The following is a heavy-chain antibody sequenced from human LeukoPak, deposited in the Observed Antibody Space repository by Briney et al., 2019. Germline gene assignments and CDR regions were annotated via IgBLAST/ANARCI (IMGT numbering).Heavy chain of an antibody. J-gene: IGHJ4*02. CDR3: AKSPRVWGSYMGDY. D-gene: IGHD3-16*01. CDR1: GYTFTSYG. CDR2: ISGSGGST. V-gene: IGHV3-23*01. Sequence: ASVKVSCKASGYTFTSYGMSWVRQAPGKGLEWVSAISGSGGSTYYADSVRGRFTISRDNSKNTLYLQMNSLRAEDTAVYYCAKSPRVWGSYMGDYWGQGTLVTVSS.